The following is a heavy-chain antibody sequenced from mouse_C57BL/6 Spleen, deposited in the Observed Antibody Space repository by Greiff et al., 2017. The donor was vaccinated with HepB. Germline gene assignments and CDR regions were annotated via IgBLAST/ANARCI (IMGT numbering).Heavy chain of an antibody. D-gene: IGHD3-2*02. CDR2: IYPGDGDT. CDR3: AIDSSGYYYYAMDY. J-gene: IGHJ4*01. V-gene: IGHV1-80*01. CDR1: GYAFSSYW. Sequence: QVQLKESGAELVKPGASVKISCKASGYAFSSYWMNWVKQRPGKGLEWIGQIYPGDGDTNYNEKFKGKATLTADKSSSTAYMQLSSLTSEDSAVYFCAIDSSGYYYYAMDYWGQGTSVTVSS.